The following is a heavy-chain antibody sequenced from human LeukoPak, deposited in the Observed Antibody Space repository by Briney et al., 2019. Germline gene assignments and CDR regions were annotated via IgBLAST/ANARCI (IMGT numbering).Heavy chain of an antibody. CDR3: ARDPVGGQNWFDP. Sequence: QPSETLSLTCTVSGGSISSYYWSWIRQPPGKGLEWIGYIYYSGSTNYNPSLKSRVTISVDTSKNQFSLKLSSVTAADTAVYYCARDPVGGQNWFDPWGQGTLVTVSS. CDR1: GGSISSYY. J-gene: IGHJ5*02. V-gene: IGHV4-59*01. CDR2: IYYSGST. D-gene: IGHD3-10*01.